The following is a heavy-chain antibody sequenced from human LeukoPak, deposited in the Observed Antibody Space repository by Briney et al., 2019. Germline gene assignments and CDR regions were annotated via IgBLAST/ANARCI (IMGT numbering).Heavy chain of an antibody. CDR3: AGQQLVLGSGDYFDY. D-gene: IGHD6-13*01. CDR1: GGSISSSSYY. CDR2: IYYSGST. Sequence: SETLSLTCTVSGGSISSSSYYWGWIRQPPGKGLEWIGSIYYSGSTYYNPSLKSRVTISVDTSKNQFSLKLSSVTAADTAVYYCAGQQLVLGSGDYFDYWGQGTLVTVSS. J-gene: IGHJ4*02. V-gene: IGHV4-39*01.